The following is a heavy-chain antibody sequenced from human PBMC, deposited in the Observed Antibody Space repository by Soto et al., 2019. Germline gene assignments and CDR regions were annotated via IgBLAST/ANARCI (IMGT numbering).Heavy chain of an antibody. CDR1: GGSISSGDYY. CDR2: IYYSGST. Sequence: SETLCLTCTVSGGSISSGDYYWSWIRQPPGKGLEWIGYIYYSGSTYYNPSLKSRVTISVDTSKNQFSLKLSSVTAADTAVYYCARVGITIFGRWYFDLWGRGTLVTVSS. J-gene: IGHJ2*01. CDR3: ARVGITIFGRWYFDL. D-gene: IGHD3-3*01. V-gene: IGHV4-30-4*01.